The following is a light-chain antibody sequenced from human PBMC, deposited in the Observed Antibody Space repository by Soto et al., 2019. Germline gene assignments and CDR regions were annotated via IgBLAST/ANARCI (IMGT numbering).Light chain of an antibody. J-gene: IGLJ2*01. CDR3: RSFASSITLV. V-gene: IGLV2-14*03. CDR2: DVT. CDR1: SSDVGGYNY. Sequence: QSALTQPASVSGSPGQSITISCTGTSSDVGGYNYVSWYQQHPGKAPKLLICDVTNRPSGVSNRFSGSKSVNTASLTIAGLQTEDEDDYYCRSFASSITLVFGGGTKLTVL.